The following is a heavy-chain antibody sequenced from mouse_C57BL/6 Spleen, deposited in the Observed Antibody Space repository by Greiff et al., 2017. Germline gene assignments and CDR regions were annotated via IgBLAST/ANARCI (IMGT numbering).Heavy chain of an antibody. Sequence: QVQLKQSGPGLVQPSQSLSITCTVSGFSLTSYGVHWVRQSPGKGLEWLGVIWRGGSTDYNAAFMSRLSLTEDNSKSQVFFKMNSLQADDTAIYYCAKMGYAMDYWGQGTSVTVSS. CDR3: AKMGYAMDY. J-gene: IGHJ4*01. CDR2: IWRGGST. V-gene: IGHV2-5*01. CDR1: GFSLTSYG.